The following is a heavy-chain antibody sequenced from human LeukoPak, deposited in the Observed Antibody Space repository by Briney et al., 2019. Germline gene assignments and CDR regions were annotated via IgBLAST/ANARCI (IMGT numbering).Heavy chain of an antibody. CDR2: ISSSGSTI. CDR1: GFTFSSYE. D-gene: IGHD6-19*01. J-gene: IGHJ4*02. CDR3: ARDLWSSGWYYFDY. Sequence: GGSLRLSCAASGFTFSSYEMNWVRQAPGKGLEWVSYISSSGSTIYYADSVKGRFTISRDNAKNSLYLQMNSLRAEDTAVYYCARDLWSSGWYYFDYWGQGTLVTVSS. V-gene: IGHV3-48*03.